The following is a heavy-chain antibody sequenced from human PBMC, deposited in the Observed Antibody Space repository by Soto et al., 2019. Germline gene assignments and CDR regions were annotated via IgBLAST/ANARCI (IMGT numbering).Heavy chain of an antibody. Sequence: SETLSLTCTVSGGSISSYYWSWIRQPPGKGLEWIGYIYYSGSTNYNPSLKGRVTISVDTSKNQFSLKLSSVTAADTAVYYCARDRAAGWFDPWGQGTLVTVSS. CDR3: ARDRAAGWFDP. J-gene: IGHJ5*02. CDR2: IYYSGST. CDR1: GGSISSYY. D-gene: IGHD6-13*01. V-gene: IGHV4-59*01.